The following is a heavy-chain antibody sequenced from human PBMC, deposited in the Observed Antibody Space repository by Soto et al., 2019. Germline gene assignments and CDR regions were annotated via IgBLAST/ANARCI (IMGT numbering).Heavy chain of an antibody. Sequence: GASVKVSCKASGYTFTSYGISWVRQAPGQGFEWMGWISAYNGNTNYAQKLQGRVTMTTDTSTSTAYMELRSLRSDDTAVYYCARVPTFGGDYVGPPFFDYWGQGTLVTVSS. V-gene: IGHV1-18*01. CDR3: ARVPTFGGDYVGPPFFDY. D-gene: IGHD4-17*01. J-gene: IGHJ4*02. CDR1: GYTFTSYG. CDR2: ISAYNGNT.